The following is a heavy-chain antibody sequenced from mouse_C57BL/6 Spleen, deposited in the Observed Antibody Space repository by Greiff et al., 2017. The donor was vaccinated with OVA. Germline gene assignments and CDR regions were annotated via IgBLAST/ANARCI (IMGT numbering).Heavy chain of an antibody. CDR3: ARSTMVTTGYYFDY. V-gene: IGHV2-2*01. CDR1: GFSLTSYG. Sequence: VQLQQSGPGLVQPSQSLSITCTVSGFSLTSYGVHWVRQSPGKGLEWLGVLWSGGSTDYNAAFISRLSISKDNSKSQVFFKMNSLQADDTAIYYCARSTMVTTGYYFDYWGQGTTLTVSS. J-gene: IGHJ2*01. D-gene: IGHD2-2*01. CDR2: LWSGGST.